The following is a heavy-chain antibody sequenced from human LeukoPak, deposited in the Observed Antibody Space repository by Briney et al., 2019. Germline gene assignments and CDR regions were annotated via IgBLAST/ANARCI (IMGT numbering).Heavy chain of an antibody. CDR3: AKKGGIAVAGTGYYFDY. Sequence: PGGSLRLSCAASGFSFSTYAMSWVRQIPGKGLEWVSAISGSDPGTYYADSVKGRFTISRVNSRNTLYLQMNSLRAEDTAVYYCAKKGGIAVAGTGYYFDYWGQGTLVTVSS. CDR2: ISGSDPGT. D-gene: IGHD6-19*01. J-gene: IGHJ4*02. V-gene: IGHV3-23*01. CDR1: GFSFSTYA.